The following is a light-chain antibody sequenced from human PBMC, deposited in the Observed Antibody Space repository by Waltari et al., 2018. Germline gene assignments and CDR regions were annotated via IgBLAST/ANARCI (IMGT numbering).Light chain of an antibody. Sequence: DIVLTQSPGTLSLSPGESATLPCRASQSVSRWLAWYQQKPGQPPRLLIYGASSRATGIPDRFSGSGSGTDFSLTISRLEPEDFAVYYCQKYGTLPATFGQGTRVEVK. V-gene: IGKV3-20*01. CDR3: QKYGTLPAT. CDR1: QSVSRW. J-gene: IGKJ1*01. CDR2: GAS.